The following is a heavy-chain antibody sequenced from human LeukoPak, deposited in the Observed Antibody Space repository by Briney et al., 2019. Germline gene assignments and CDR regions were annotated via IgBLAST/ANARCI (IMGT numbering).Heavy chain of an antibody. CDR2: IYYSGGT. CDR3: ASSAGYGYNYPGLDY. V-gene: IGHV4-59*01. D-gene: IGHD5-24*01. Sequence: SETLSLTCTVSGGSISSYYWSWIRQPPGKGLEWIGYIYYSGGTNYNPSLKSRVTISVDTSKNQFSLKLSSVTAADTAVYYCASSAGYGYNYPGLDYWGQGTLVTVSS. CDR1: GGSISSYY. J-gene: IGHJ4*02.